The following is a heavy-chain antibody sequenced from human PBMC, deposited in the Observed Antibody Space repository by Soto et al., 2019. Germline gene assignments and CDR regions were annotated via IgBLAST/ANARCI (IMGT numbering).Heavy chain of an antibody. D-gene: IGHD5-12*01. V-gene: IGHV3-23*01. CDR3: AKGSIEYSASVDN. J-gene: IGHJ4*02. CDR1: GFSFSSYA. CDR2: ISARGGSS. Sequence: EVPLLESGGGLVQPGGSLRLSCAASGFSFSSYAMVWVRQAPGKGLEWVSVISARGGSSYFADSVKGRFTISRDNSKNVLSLEMNSVRVEDTAIYFCAKGSIEYSASVDNWGQGTLVLVSS.